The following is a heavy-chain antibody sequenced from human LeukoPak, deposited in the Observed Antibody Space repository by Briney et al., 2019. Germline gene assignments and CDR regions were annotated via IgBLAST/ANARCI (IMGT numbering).Heavy chain of an antibody. CDR2: IKQDGSDI. Sequence: GGSLRLSCAASGFTFSNYWMIWVRQAPGKGLEWVAYIKQDGSDIRYVDSVKGRFTISRDNVKNSLYLQMNSLRAEDTAVFYCARALRSRCLFDLWGRGTLVTGSS. D-gene: IGHD4-17*01. J-gene: IGHJ2*01. CDR3: ARALRSRCLFDL. V-gene: IGHV3-7*01. CDR1: GFTFSNYW.